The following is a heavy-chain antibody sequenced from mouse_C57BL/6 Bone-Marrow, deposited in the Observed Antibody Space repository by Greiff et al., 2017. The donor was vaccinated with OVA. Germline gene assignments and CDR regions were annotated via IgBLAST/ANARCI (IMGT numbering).Heavy chain of an antibody. Sequence: VQLQQSGAELARPGASVKMSCKASGYTFTSYTMHWVNQRPGQGLEWIGYINPSSGYTKYNQKFKDKATLTADKSSSTAYMQLSSLTSEDSAVYYCANCAWFAYWGQGTLVTVSA. J-gene: IGHJ3*01. CDR1: GYTFTSYT. CDR3: ANCAWFAY. V-gene: IGHV1-4*01. CDR2: INPSSGYT.